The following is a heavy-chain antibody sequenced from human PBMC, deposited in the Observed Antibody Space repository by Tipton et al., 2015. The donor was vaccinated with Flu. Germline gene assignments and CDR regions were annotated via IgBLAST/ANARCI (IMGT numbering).Heavy chain of an antibody. V-gene: IGHV5-51*03. CDR2: IWPEDSRT. CDR1: GYTDW. J-gene: IGHJ6*02. Sequence: QLVQSGAEVREPGESLKISCRASGYTDWIGWVRQRPGTGLEWMGIIWPEDSRTTYSPSFQGHVTISVDKSVNTAYLQWSSLEASDSAMYYCARTKTGDQGTYYYYAMDVWGQGTTVTVSS. D-gene: IGHD1-26*01. CDR3: ARTKTGDQGTYYYYAMDV.